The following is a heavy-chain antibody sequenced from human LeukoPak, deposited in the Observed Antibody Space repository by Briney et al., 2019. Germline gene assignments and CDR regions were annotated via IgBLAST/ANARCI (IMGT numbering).Heavy chain of an antibody. V-gene: IGHV4-4*07. CDR2: IYTSGNA. D-gene: IGHD3-10*01. J-gene: IGHJ6*04. Sequence: PSETLSLTCTVSGGSISSFYWNWIRQPAGKGLEWIGRIYTSGNANYNPSLKSRVTMSVDTSKNQFSLTLNSVTAADTAVYYCARDRGILDVWGKGTTVTVSS. CDR1: GGSISSFY. CDR3: ARDRGILDV.